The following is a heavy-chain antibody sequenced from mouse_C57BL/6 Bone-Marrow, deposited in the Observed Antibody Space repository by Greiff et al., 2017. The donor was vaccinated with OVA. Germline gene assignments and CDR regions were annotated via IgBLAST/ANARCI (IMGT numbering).Heavy chain of an antibody. CDR2: IWSGGST. CDR1: GFSLTSYG. D-gene: IGHD3-3*01. Sequence: VKLMESGPGLVQPSQSLSITCTVSGFSLTSYGVHWVRQSPGKGLEWLGVIWSGGSTDYNAAFIYRLSISKDNSKSQVFFKMNSLQADDTAIYYCARRGWDYWYFDVWGTGTTVTVSS. CDR3: ARRGWDYWYFDV. J-gene: IGHJ1*03. V-gene: IGHV2-2*01.